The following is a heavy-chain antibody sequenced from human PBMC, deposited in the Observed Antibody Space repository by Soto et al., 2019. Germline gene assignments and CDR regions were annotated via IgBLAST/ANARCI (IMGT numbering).Heavy chain of an antibody. V-gene: IGHV4-30-4*01. Sequence: LSLTCTVSGGSISSGDYYWSWIRQPPGKGLEWIGYIYYSGSTYYNPSLKSRVTISVDTSKNQFSLKLSSVTAADTAVYYCARTPPLGYFDYWGQGTLVTVSS. CDR2: IYYSGST. CDR3: ARTPPLGYFDY. CDR1: GGSISSGDYY. J-gene: IGHJ4*02.